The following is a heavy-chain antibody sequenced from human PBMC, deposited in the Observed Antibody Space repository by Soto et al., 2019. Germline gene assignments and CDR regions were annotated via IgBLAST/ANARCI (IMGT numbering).Heavy chain of an antibody. V-gene: IGHV4-59*08. J-gene: IGHJ4*02. Sequence: QVQLQESGPGLVKPSETLSLTCTVSGGSISSYYWSWIRQPPGKGLEWIGYIYYSGSTNYNPSLKRRVTISVDTSKNQFSLKLSSVTAADTAVYYCARHVGPQVAGMFDYWGQGTLVTVSS. D-gene: IGHD6-19*01. CDR2: IYYSGST. CDR3: ARHVGPQVAGMFDY. CDR1: GGSISSYY.